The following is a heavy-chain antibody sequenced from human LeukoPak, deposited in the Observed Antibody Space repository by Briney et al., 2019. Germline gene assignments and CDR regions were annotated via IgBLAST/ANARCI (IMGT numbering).Heavy chain of an antibody. D-gene: IGHD5-18*01. J-gene: IGHJ4*02. CDR1: GYTFTGYY. V-gene: IGHV1-2*02. CDR2: INPNSGGT. Sequence: GASVKVSCKASGYTFTGYYMHWVRQAPGQGLEWMGWINPNSGGTNYAQKLQGRVTMTTDTSTSTAYMELRSLRSDDTAVYYCARGEDTAMVSSDYWGQGTLVTVSS. CDR3: ARGEDTAMVSSDY.